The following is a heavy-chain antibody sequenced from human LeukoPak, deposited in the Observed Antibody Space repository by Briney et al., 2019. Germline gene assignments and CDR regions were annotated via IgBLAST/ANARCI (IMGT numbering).Heavy chain of an antibody. Sequence: RASVKVSCKASGGTFSSYAISWVRQAPGQGLEWMGGIIPIFGTANYAQKFQGRVTITTDESTSTAYMELSSLRSEDTAVYYCARGGGLEYSSPWYFDYWGQGTLVTVSS. CDR2: IIPIFGTA. D-gene: IGHD6-6*01. CDR3: ARGGGLEYSSPWYFDY. V-gene: IGHV1-69*05. CDR1: GGTFSSYA. J-gene: IGHJ4*02.